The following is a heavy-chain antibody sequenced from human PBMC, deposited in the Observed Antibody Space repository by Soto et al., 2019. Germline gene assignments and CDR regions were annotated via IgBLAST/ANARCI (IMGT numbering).Heavy chain of an antibody. D-gene: IGHD4-4*01. Sequence: GGSLRLSCAASGFTFSSYGMHWVRQAPGKGLEWVVVIWYDGSNKYYADSVKGRFTISRDNSKNTLYLQMNSLRAEDTAVYYCASAEVYSNYFDYWGQGTLVTVSS. J-gene: IGHJ4*02. CDR2: IWYDGSNK. V-gene: IGHV3-33*01. CDR1: GFTFSSYG. CDR3: ASAEVYSNYFDY.